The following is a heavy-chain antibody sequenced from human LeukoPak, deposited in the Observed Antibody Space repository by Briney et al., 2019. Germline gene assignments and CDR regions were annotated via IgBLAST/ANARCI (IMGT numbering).Heavy chain of an antibody. D-gene: IGHD6-19*01. J-gene: IGHJ3*02. V-gene: IGHV1-2*02. CDR3: ARDRALAGTNIDAFDT. CDR1: GSTFTGYY. Sequence: ASVKVSCKASGSTFTGYYIHWVRQAPGHGLEWMGWINPNSGGTNYAQNFQGRVSVTRDTSVSTAYMELRRLRSDDTAIYYCARDRALAGTNIDAFDTWGQGTMVTVSS. CDR2: INPNSGGT.